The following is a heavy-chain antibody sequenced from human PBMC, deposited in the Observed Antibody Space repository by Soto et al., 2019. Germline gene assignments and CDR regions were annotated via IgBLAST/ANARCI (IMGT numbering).Heavy chain of an antibody. J-gene: IGHJ4*02. CDR1: GGSIRSYY. CDR3: AREVRGVIAH. Sequence: SETLSVTCTVSGGSIRSYYWSWIRQPPGKGLEWIGYIYYSGSTNYNPSLKSRVTISVDTSKNQFSLKLSSVTAADTAVYYCAREVRGVIAHWGQGTLVTVSS. V-gene: IGHV4-59*01. CDR2: IYYSGST. D-gene: IGHD3-10*01.